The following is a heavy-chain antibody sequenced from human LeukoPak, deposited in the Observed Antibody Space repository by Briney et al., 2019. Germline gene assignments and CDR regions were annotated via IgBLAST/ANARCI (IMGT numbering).Heavy chain of an antibody. D-gene: IGHD2-21*02. CDR2: IRDSGTT. V-gene: IGHV3-69-1*01. CDR1: GFTFSTYP. Sequence: KAGGSLRLSCAASGFTFSTYPMNWVRQAPGKGLEWISHIRDSGTTDYADPVKGRFTISRDNAKNSLYLQLSSLRAEDTAVYYCARDHDFAFDNWGQGTLVTVSS. CDR3: ARDHDFAFDN. J-gene: IGHJ4*02.